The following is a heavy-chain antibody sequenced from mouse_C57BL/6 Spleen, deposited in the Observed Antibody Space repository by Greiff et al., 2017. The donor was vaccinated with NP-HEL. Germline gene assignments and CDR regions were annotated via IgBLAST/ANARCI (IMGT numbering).Heavy chain of an antibody. V-gene: IGHV1-69*01. CDR1: GYTFTSYW. D-gene: IGHD2-5*01. CDR3: ARYYSNYFDD. J-gene: IGHJ2*01. Sequence: VKLVESGAELVMPGASVKLSCKASGYTFTSYWMHWVKQRPGQGLEWIGEIDPSGSCTNYNQKFKGKSTLTVDKSSSTAYMQLSSLTSEDSAVYYCARYYSNYFDDWGQGTTLTVAS. CDR2: IDPSGSCT.